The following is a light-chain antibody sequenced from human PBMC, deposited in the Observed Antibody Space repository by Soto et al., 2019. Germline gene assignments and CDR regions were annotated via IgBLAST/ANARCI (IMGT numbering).Light chain of an antibody. V-gene: IGKV3D-11*01. CDR1: QGVGSN. CDR3: QERNRWPRGT. J-gene: IGKJ4*01. Sequence: EVVMTQSPATLSVSPGERATLSCRASQGVGSNLAWYQQTPGQAPRPLIYSASDRAPGIPARFSGSGSGTDFTLTISSLEPEDFAVYYCQERNRWPRGTFGAGTKVDIK. CDR2: SAS.